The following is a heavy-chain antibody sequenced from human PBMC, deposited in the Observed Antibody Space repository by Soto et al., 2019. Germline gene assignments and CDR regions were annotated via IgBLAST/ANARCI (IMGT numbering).Heavy chain of an antibody. CDR2: ISYDGSNK. Sequence: GGSLRLSGAASGFTFSSYGMHWVRQAPGKGLEWVAVISYDGSNKYYADSVKGRFTISRDNSKNTLYLQMNSLRAEDTAVYYCAKDSTPRYYYYGIDVWGQGTTVTVSS. V-gene: IGHV3-30*18. CDR1: GFTFSSYG. J-gene: IGHJ6*02. CDR3: AKDSTPRYYYYGIDV.